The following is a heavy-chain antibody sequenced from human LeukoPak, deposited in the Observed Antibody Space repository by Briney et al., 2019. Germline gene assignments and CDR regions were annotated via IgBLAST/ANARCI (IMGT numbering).Heavy chain of an antibody. D-gene: IGHD1-14*01. CDR3: GRLVYVAGVDL. Sequence: GESLSLFCAASGFSLSNYWVTWVRQAPGTGLEWVANIHPGGTETYYVECVEGRFTLYRDHPKSLVYLHMNRLRAQDSAVYHCGRLVYVAGVDLCGQRALVTVSS. CDR2: IHPGGTET. V-gene: IGHV3-7*01. CDR1: GFSLSNYW. J-gene: IGHJ4*02.